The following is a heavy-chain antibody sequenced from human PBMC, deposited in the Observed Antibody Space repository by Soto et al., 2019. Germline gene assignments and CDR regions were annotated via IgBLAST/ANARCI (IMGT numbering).Heavy chain of an antibody. CDR1: GGSISSGDYY. CDR2: IYYSGST. J-gene: IGHJ6*02. V-gene: IGHV4-30-4*01. CDR3: ARDHYGYYGMDV. D-gene: IGHD4-17*01. Sequence: SETLSLTCTVSGGSISSGDYYWSWIRRPPGKGLEWIGYIYYSGSTYYNPSLKSRVTISVDTSKNQFSLKLSSVTAADTAVYYCARDHYGYYGMDVWGQGTTVTVSS.